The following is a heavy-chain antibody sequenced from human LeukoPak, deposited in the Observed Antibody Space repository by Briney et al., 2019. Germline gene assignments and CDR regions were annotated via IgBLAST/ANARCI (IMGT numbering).Heavy chain of an antibody. CDR1: GLTFSDYS. CDR2: ISAGGGST. V-gene: IGHV3-23*01. J-gene: IGHJ6*02. D-gene: IGHD2-8*02. CDR3: TRVQAGRSGLMDV. Sequence: GGSLRLSCAVSGLTFSDYSMAWVRQAPGKGLFWVSGISAGGGSTYYADSVKGRFTISRDNSRNTLYLQMNSLSAEDTALYYCTRVQAGRSGLMDVWGRGTTVTVSS.